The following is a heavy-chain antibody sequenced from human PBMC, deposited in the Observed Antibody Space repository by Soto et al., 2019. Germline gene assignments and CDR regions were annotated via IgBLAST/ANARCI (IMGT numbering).Heavy chain of an antibody. CDR2: IIPITATA. CDR3: ARSQVSSTRFEIYYYYYYGMDV. Sequence: QVQLVQSGAEVKKPGASVKVSCKASGGTFGSYAISWVRQAPGQGLEWMGGIIPITATANYAQKFQGRVTITADESTSTASMQLSSLRSEDTAVYYCARSQVSSTRFEIYYYYYYGMDVWGQGTTVTVSS. CDR1: GGTFGSYA. V-gene: IGHV1-69*01. D-gene: IGHD2-2*01. J-gene: IGHJ6*02.